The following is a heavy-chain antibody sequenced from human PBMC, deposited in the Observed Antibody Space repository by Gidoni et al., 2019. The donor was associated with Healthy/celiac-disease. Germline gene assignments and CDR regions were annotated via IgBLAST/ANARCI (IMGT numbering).Heavy chain of an antibody. CDR2: INHSGST. V-gene: IGHV4-34*01. CDR1: GGSFSGYY. Sequence: QVQLQQWGAGLLKPSETLSLTCAVYGGSFSGYYWSWIRQPPGKGLEWIGEINHSGSTNYNPSLKSRVTISVDTSKNQFSLKLSSVTAADTAVYYCARGFDWSYWGQGTLVTVSS. CDR3: ARGFDWSY. D-gene: IGHD3-9*01. J-gene: IGHJ4*02.